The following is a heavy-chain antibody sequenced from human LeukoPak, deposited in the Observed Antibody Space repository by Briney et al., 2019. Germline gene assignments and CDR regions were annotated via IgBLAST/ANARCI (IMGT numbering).Heavy chain of an antibody. CDR2: ISYDEGNK. Sequence: GRSLRLSCAASGFTFSTYAMHWVRQAPGKGLVWVAVISYDEGNKYYADSVEGRFTISRDTSNNTLYLQMNSLSAEDTAVYYCARDPAAAVAWHSDYWGQGTLVTVSS. CDR3: ARDPAAAVAWHSDY. V-gene: IGHV3-30-3*01. CDR1: GFTFSTYA. D-gene: IGHD6-13*01. J-gene: IGHJ4*02.